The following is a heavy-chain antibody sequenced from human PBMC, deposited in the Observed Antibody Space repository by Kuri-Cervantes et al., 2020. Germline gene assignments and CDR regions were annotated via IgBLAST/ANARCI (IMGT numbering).Heavy chain of an antibody. CDR3: TTDDPSGSYES. V-gene: IGHV3-30-3*01. CDR1: GFTFSSYA. D-gene: IGHD1-26*01. J-gene: IGHJ4*02. CDR2: ISYDGSNK. Sequence: LSLTCAASGFTFSSYAMHWVRQAPGKGLEWVAVISYDGSNKYYADSVKGRFTISRDNSKNTLYLQMNSLKTEDTAVYYCTTDDPSGSYESWGQGTLVTVSS.